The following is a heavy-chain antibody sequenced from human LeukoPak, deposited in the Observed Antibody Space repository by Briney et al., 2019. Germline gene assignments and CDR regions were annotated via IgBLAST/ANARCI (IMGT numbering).Heavy chain of an antibody. CDR2: IYHSGST. CDR1: GGSISSGGYS. J-gene: IGHJ3*02. CDR3: ARGSYYDSSGYFGPFDI. Sequence: SETLSLTCAVSGGSISSGGYSWSWIRQPPGKGLEWIGYIYHSGSTYYNPSLKSRVTISVDRSKNQFSLKLSPVTAADTAVYYCARGSYYDSSGYFGPFDIWGQGTMVTVSS. V-gene: IGHV4-30-2*01. D-gene: IGHD3-22*01.